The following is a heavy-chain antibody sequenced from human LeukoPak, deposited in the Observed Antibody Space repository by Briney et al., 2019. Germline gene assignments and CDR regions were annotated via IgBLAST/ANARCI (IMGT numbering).Heavy chain of an antibody. CDR3: ATDPATGATATSLLAP. J-gene: IGHJ5*02. CDR2: ISSSRGNI. CDR1: GFPFSDYS. V-gene: IGHV3-48*01. D-gene: IGHD1-1*01. Sequence: PGGSLRPSCAASGFPFSDYSTKWVRQAKGKGVEWISYISSSRGNIFYADSVKGRFTISRDNAKNSLYLQMNSLRAEDTAVYYCATDPATGATATSLLAPWGQGTLVTVSS.